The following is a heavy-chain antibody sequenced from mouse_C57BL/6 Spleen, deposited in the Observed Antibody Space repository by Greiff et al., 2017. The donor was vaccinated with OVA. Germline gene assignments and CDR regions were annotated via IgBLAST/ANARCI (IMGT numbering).Heavy chain of an antibody. Sequence: VQLQQPGTELVKPGASVKLSCKASGYTFTSYWMHWVKQRPGQGLEWIGNINPSNGGTNYNEKFKSKATLTVDKSSSTAYMQLSSLTSEDSAVYYCARWGGYYDLDYFDGWGQGTTLTVAS. D-gene: IGHD2-4*01. V-gene: IGHV1-53*01. CDR3: ARWGGYYDLDYFDG. CDR2: INPSNGGT. CDR1: GYTFTSYW. J-gene: IGHJ2*01.